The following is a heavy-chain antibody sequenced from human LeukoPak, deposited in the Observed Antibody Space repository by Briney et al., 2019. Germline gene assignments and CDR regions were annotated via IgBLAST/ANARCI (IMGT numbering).Heavy chain of an antibody. J-gene: IGHJ6*03. CDR3: ARVVAAAGYYYYYYMDV. CDR1: GGSISSGDYY. D-gene: IGHD6-13*01. CDR2: IYYSGST. Sequence: SETLSLTCNVSGGSISSGDYYWSWIRQPPGKGLEWIGYIYYSGSTYYNTSLKSRVTISVDTSKNQFSLKLSSVTAADTAVYYCARVVAAAGYYYYYYMDVWGKGTTVTVSS. V-gene: IGHV4-30-4*08.